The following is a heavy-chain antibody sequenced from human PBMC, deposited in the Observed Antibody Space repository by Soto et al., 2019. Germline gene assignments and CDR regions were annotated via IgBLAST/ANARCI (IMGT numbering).Heavy chain of an antibody. V-gene: IGHV1-69*06. CDR2: IIPSYDRT. D-gene: IGHD4-17*01. CDR3: ARDPTNAYGDDTFDY. J-gene: IGHJ4*02. CDR1: GDAFKSYA. Sequence: QVLLLQSGSEVKKAGSSVKVSCKASGDAFKSYAIHWVRQAPGQGLEYMGRIIPSYDRTKYAQKFQGRLTLTADMYTSTVYMEFSSLRSEDTAVYYCARDPTNAYGDDTFDYWGQGTKVIVSS.